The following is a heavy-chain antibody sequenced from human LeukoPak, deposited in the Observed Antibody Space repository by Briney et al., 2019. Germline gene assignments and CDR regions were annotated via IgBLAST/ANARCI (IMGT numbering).Heavy chain of an antibody. J-gene: IGHJ3*02. CDR1: GYTFTSYY. V-gene: IGHV1-2*02. CDR3: ARGGLNFGVVMNDAFDI. D-gene: IGHD3-3*01. Sequence: ASVKVSCKASGYTFTSYYMHWVRQAPGQGLGWMGWINPNSGGTNYAQKVQGRVTMTRDTSISTAYMKLSRLRSDDTAVYFCARGGLNFGVVMNDAFDIWGQGTMVTVSS. CDR2: INPNSGGT.